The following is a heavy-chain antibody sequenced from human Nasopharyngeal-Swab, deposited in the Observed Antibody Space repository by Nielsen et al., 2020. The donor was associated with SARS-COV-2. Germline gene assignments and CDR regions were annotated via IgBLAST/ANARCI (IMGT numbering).Heavy chain of an antibody. CDR2: IKSKTDGGTT. V-gene: IGHV3-15*05. J-gene: IGHJ4*02. CDR3: AKAPGGSLLFLFDY. D-gene: IGHD2-21*02. CDR1: GFTFSNAW. Sequence: GESLKISCAASGFTFSNAWMSWVRQAPGKGLEWVGRIKSKTDGGTTDYAAPVKGRFTISRDNAKNSLYLQMNSLRAEDTALYYCAKAPGGSLLFLFDYWGQGTLVTVSS.